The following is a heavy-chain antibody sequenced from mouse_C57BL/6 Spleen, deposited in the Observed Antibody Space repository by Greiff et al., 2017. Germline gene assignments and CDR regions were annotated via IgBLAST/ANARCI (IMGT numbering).Heavy chain of an antibody. CDR3: AREGSSGYSFDY. CDR2: INPSSGYT. V-gene: IGHV1-4*01. CDR1: GYTFTSYT. D-gene: IGHD3-2*02. J-gene: IGHJ2*01. Sequence: QVQLQQSGAELARPGASVKMSCKASGYTFTSYTMHWVKQRPGQGLEWIGYINPSSGYTKYNQKFKDKATLTADKSSSTAYMQLSSLTAEDSAVYYCAREGSSGYSFDYWGQGTTLTVSS.